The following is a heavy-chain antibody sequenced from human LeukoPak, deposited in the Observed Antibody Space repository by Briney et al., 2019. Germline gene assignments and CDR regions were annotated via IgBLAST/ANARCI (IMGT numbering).Heavy chain of an antibody. D-gene: IGHD1-26*01. CDR2: VFPADSDT. Sequence: GESLKISCKVSGYSLNTYWIAWVRQMPGKGLEWMGIVFPADSDTRYSPSFQGQVTISADKSINTAYLQWSSLKASDTATYYCARYDGGATADFWGQGTLVTVSS. CDR1: GYSLNTYW. J-gene: IGHJ4*02. V-gene: IGHV5-51*01. CDR3: ARYDGGATADF.